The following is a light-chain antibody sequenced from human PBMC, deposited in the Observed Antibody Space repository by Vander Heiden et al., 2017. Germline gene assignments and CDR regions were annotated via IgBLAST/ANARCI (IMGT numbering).Light chain of an antibody. J-gene: IGLJ2*01. CDR2: SSN. V-gene: IGLV1-44*01. CDR1: SSTYGSNT. Sequence: QSVLTQPPSSSGSPGQWVTISCSGSSSTYGSNTVYWYQHLPETAPKLLIYSSNQRPSAVPVRFSGSKSGTSASLAISGLQSEDEADYYCAAWDDSLNGVVFGGGTKLTVL. CDR3: AAWDDSLNGVV.